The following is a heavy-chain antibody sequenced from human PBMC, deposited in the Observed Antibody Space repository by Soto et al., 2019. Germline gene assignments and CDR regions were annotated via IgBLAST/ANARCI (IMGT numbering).Heavy chain of an antibody. Sequence: ASVKVSCKASGYTFTSYYMHWVRQAPGQGLEWMGIINPSGGSTSYAQKFQGRVTMTRDTSTSTVYMELSSLRSEDTAVYYCARARRPNYYDSSGYYSDAFDIWGQGTMVTVSS. CDR2: INPSGGST. CDR1: GYTFTSYY. CDR3: ARARRPNYYDSSGYYSDAFDI. D-gene: IGHD3-22*01. V-gene: IGHV1-46*01. J-gene: IGHJ3*02.